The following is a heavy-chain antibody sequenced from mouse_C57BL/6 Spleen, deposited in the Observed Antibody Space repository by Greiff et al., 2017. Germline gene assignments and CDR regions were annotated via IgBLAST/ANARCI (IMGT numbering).Heavy chain of an antibody. CDR2: FYPGSGSI. Sequence: QVHVKQSGAELVKPGASVKLSCKASGYTFTEYTIHWVKQRSGQGLEWIGWFYPGSGSIKYNEKFKDKATLTADKSSSTVYMELSRLTSEDSAVYFCARHERGGFYYDYDWFAYWGQGTLVTVSA. V-gene: IGHV1-62-2*01. CDR1: GYTFTEYT. J-gene: IGHJ3*01. D-gene: IGHD2-4*01. CDR3: ARHERGGFYYDYDWFAY.